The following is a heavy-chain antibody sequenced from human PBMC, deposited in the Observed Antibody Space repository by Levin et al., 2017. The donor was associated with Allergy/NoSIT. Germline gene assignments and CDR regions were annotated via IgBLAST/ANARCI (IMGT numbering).Heavy chain of an antibody. J-gene: IGHJ2*01. CDR2: IKQGGSEK. Sequence: GGSLRLSCAASGFTFSSYWMSWVRQAPGKGLEWVANIKQGGSEKYYVDSVKGRFTISRDNAKNSLYLQMNSLRAEDTAVYYCARGITLPAVNCWYFDLWGRGTLVTVSS. D-gene: IGHD2-2*01. V-gene: IGHV3-7*03. CDR3: ARGITLPAVNCWYFDL. CDR1: GFTFSSYW.